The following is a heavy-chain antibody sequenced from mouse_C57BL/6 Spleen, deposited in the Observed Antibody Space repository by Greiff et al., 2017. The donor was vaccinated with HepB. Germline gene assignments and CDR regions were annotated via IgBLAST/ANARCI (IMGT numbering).Heavy chain of an antibody. V-gene: IGHV1-53*01. CDR3: ARYNGNSLYYFDY. D-gene: IGHD2-1*01. CDR2: INPSNGGT. J-gene: IGHJ2*01. Sequence: QVHVKQPGTELVKPGASVKLSCKASGYTFTSYWMHWVKQRPGQGLEWIGNINPSNGGTNYNEKFKSKATLTVDKSSSTAYMQLSSLTSEDSAVYYCARYNGNSLYYFDYWGQGTTLTVSS. CDR1: GYTFTSYW.